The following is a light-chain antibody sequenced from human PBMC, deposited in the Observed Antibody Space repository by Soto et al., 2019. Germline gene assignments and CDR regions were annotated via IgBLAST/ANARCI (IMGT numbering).Light chain of an antibody. CDR2: AAS. CDR1: QGIRSA. Sequence: ATKMTQSPSSLSDTLSASLSMXLLTSQGIRSALGWYQQKPGKVPKLLIYAASTLQSGVPSRFSGSGSGRDFTLTISSLQPEDFATYYCLLDYAYFWAFGQGTEVDIK. CDR3: LLDYAYFWA. J-gene: IGKJ1*01. V-gene: IGKV1-6*01.